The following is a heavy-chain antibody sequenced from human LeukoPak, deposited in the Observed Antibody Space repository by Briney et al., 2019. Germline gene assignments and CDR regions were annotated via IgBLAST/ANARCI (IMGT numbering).Heavy chain of an antibody. V-gene: IGHV3-74*01. CDR1: GFPLNNYW. Sequence: GGPLRLSCAPPGFPLNNYWKHGVRQPPGRGLVWVSRVNSEGTRTHFADFVRGRFTISRDNAKNTVYLQMNSLRADDTGVYYCTRGAISGVPTMDPAFVYWGQGSLVTVSS. CDR2: VNSEGTRT. CDR3: TRGAISGVPTMDPAFVY. D-gene: IGHD3-3*01. J-gene: IGHJ4*02.